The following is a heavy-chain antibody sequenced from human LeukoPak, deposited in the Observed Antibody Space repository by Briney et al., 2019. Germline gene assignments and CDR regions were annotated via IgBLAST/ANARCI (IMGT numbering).Heavy chain of an antibody. CDR2: IIPILGTA. J-gene: IGHJ4*02. V-gene: IGHV1-69*13. D-gene: IGHD6-19*01. CDR1: GYTFTDYY. Sequence: GASVKVSCKASGYTFTDYYIHWVRQAPGQGLEWMGGIIPILGTANYAQKFQGRVTITADESTSTAYIELSSLRSEDTAVYYCARDLDSSGPGVDYWGQGTLVTVSS. CDR3: ARDLDSSGPGVDY.